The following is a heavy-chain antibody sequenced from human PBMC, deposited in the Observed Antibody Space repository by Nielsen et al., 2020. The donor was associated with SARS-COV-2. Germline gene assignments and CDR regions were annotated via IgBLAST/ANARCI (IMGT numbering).Heavy chain of an antibody. Sequence: SETLSLTCTVSGGSISSYYWSWIRQPPGKGLEWIGYIYYSGSTNYNPSLKSRVTISVDTSKNQFSLKLSSVTAADTAVYYCAREGECTNGVRYIRGMDVWGKGTTVTVSS. CDR2: IYYSGST. J-gene: IGHJ6*03. CDR1: GGSISSYY. D-gene: IGHD2-8*01. CDR3: AREGECTNGVRYIRGMDV. V-gene: IGHV4-59*01.